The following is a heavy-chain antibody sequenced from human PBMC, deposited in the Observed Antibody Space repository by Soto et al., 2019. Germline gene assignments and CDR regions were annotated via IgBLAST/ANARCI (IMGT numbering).Heavy chain of an antibody. CDR3: ARDKQLGDNYYGMDV. J-gene: IGHJ6*02. Sequence: ASVKVSCKASGYTFIGYYIHWVRQAPGQGLGWVGRINPNSGSTVYAQKFQGRATMTRDMSTSTVFMDLSSLRSDDTAIYYCARDKQLGDNYYGMDVWGQGTTVTVSS. CDR2: INPNSGST. CDR1: GYTFIGYY. V-gene: IGHV1-2*06. D-gene: IGHD6-6*01.